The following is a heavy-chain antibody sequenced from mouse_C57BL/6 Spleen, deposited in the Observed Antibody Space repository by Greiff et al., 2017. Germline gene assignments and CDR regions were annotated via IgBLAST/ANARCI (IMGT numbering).Heavy chain of an antibody. Sequence: QVQLQQPGAELVMPGASVKLSCKASGYTFTSYWMHWVKQRPGQGLEWIGEIDPSDSYTNYNQKFKGKSTLTVDKSSSTAYMQLSSLTSEDSAVYYCARGDWDDYAMDYWGQGTSVTVSS. CDR3: ARGDWDDYAMDY. J-gene: IGHJ4*01. V-gene: IGHV1-69*01. CDR2: IDPSDSYT. D-gene: IGHD4-1*01. CDR1: GYTFTSYW.